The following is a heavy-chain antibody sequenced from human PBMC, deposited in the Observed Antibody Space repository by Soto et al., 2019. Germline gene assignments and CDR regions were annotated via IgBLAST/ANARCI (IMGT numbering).Heavy chain of an antibody. CDR3: VRQGIGVLHGLVDV. J-gene: IGHJ6*02. CDR2: FRSGGGT. V-gene: IGHV4-4*08. CDR1: GDSISGYN. D-gene: IGHD3-10*01. Sequence: QVQLQESGPGLVKPSETLSLTCTVSGDSISGYNLAWIRQPPGKGLEWIGYFRSGGGTSYNPSLKGRIAISADTSTKQFSRRLGSVTAADAAVYYCVRQGIGVLHGLVDVWGQGTTVTVSS.